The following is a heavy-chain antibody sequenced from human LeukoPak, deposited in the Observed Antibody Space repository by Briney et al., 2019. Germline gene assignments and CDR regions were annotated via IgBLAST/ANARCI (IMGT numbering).Heavy chain of an antibody. CDR1: GGSISGYY. Sequence: SETLSLTCTVSGGSISGYYWSWLRQPPGKGLEWIGYIYYSGSTNYNPSLKSRVTISVDTSKNQFSLKLSSVTAADTAVYYCARAYCGGDCYSARYYGMDVWGQGTTVTVSS. V-gene: IGHV4-59*01. CDR2: IYYSGST. D-gene: IGHD2-21*02. CDR3: ARAYCGGDCYSARYYGMDV. J-gene: IGHJ6*02.